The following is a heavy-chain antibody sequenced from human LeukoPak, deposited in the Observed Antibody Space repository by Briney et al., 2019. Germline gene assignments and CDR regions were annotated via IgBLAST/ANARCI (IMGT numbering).Heavy chain of an antibody. D-gene: IGHD3-10*01. Sequence: SETLSLTCAVYGGSFSGYYWSWIRQPPGKGLEWIGEINHSGSTNYNPSLKSRVTISVDTSKNQFSLKLSSVTAADTAVYYCARGGILWFGVGNWFDPWGQGTLVTVSS. CDR3: ARGGILWFGVGNWFDP. V-gene: IGHV4-34*01. CDR1: GGSFSGYY. CDR2: INHSGST. J-gene: IGHJ5*02.